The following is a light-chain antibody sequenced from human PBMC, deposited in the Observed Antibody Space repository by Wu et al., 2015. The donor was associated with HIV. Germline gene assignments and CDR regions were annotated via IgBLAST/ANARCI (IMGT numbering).Light chain of an antibody. Sequence: SLGSNWLAWYQHKPGQSPRLLIYEAYKKAAGVSARFSGAGSGTDFSLTITRVELDDSAIYFCQQYASPPITFGPGTRL. CDR2: EAY. CDR3: QQYASPPIT. J-gene: IGKJ5*01. CDR1: SLGSNW. V-gene: IGKV3-20*01.